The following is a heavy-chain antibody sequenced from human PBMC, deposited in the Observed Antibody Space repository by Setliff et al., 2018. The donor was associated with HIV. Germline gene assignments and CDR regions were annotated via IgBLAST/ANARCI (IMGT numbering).Heavy chain of an antibody. CDR1: GFTFSTYS. Sequence: RGGSLRLSCEASGFTFSTYSMNWVRQAPGKGLEWVSSISTSRSYIYYADSVKGRFTISRDNAKNSLYLQMNSLRAEDTAVYYCARATAAWDDAFDIWGQGTMVTVSS. CDR3: ARATAAWDDAFDI. V-gene: IGHV3-21*01. J-gene: IGHJ3*02. CDR2: ISTSRSYI. D-gene: IGHD6-13*01.